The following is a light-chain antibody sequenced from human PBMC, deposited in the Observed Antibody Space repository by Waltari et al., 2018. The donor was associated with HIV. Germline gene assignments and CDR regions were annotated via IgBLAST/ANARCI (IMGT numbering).Light chain of an antibody. CDR3: QAWDSSLVV. J-gene: IGLJ2*01. Sequence: SYELTQPPSVYVSPGQPASITCSGDKLGEKYACWYQQKPGQSPVLVIYQDNKRPSGIPERFSGANSGNTATLTISGTQAMDEADYYCQAWDSSLVVFGGGTKLTVL. CDR2: QDN. CDR1: KLGEKY. V-gene: IGLV3-1*01.